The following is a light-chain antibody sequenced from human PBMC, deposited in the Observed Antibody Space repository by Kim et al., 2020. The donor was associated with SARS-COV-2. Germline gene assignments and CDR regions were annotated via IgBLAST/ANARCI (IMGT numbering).Light chain of an antibody. V-gene: IGLV1-44*01. Sequence: GQRVTISCSGSRSNIGSNTVNWYQQLPGTASKLLIYSNNQRPSGVPDRFSGSKSGTSASLAISGLQSEDEADYYCAAWDDSLNGWVFGGGTQLTVL. CDR3: AAWDDSLNGWV. CDR1: RSNIGSNT. CDR2: SNN. J-gene: IGLJ3*02.